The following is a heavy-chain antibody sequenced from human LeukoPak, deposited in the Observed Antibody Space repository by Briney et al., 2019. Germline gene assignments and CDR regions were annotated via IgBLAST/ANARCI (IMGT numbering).Heavy chain of an antibody. D-gene: IGHD3-10*01. V-gene: IGHV3-53*01. J-gene: IGHJ4*02. CDR1: GFAVSSNY. CDR3: ARVLGSVLDY. CDR2: IYSGGST. Sequence: GGSLRLSCAASGFAVSSNYTSWVRQAPGKGLEWVSIIYSGGSTYYADSVKGRFTISRDNSKNTLSLQLNSLRAEDTAVYYCARVLGSVLDYWGQGTLVTVSS.